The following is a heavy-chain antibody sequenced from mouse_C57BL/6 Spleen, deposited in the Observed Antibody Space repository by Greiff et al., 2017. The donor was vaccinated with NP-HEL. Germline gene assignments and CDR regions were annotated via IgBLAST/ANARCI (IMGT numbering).Heavy chain of an antibody. D-gene: IGHD2-4*01. Sequence: EVNLVESGGGLVKPGGSLKLSCAASGFTFSSYAMSWVRQTPEKRLEWVATISDGGSYTYYPDNVKGRFTISRDNAKNNLYLQMSHLKSEDTAMYYCAREYDSAWFAYWGQGTLVTVSA. CDR1: GFTFSSYA. CDR2: ISDGGSYT. J-gene: IGHJ3*01. CDR3: AREYDSAWFAY. V-gene: IGHV5-4*01.